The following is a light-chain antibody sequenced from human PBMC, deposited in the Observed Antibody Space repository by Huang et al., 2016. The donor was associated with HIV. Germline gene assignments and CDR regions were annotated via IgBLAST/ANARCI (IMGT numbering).Light chain of an antibody. CDR1: QTISKS. V-gene: IGKV1-39*01. J-gene: IGKJ1*01. CDR3: QQSFSVPRT. CDR2: TAS. Sequence: DIQMTQSPPSLSASVGDRVTFTCRANQTISKSLNWYQQKPGIAPKLLIYTASTLESGVQSRFSGSGSGSRFTLNITNLQPEDFATYYCQQSFSVPRTFG.